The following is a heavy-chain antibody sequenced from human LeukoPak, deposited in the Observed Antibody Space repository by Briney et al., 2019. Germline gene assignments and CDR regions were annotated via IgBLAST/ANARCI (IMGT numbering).Heavy chain of an antibody. D-gene: IGHD2-2*01. CDR1: GASISSYY. J-gene: IGHJ4*02. Sequence: PSETLSLTCSVSGASISSYYWSWIRQPPGKGREWIGYIYYSGSTNYNPSLKSRVTMSVDTSKNQFSLNLSSVTAADTAVYYCARIIAGSSAYFDYWGQGTLVTVSS. V-gene: IGHV4-59*01. CDR3: ARIIAGSSAYFDY. CDR2: IYYSGST.